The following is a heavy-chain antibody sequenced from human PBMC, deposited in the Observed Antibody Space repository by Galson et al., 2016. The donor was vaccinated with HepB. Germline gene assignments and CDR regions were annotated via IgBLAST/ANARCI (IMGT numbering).Heavy chain of an antibody. Sequence: SLRLSCAASGFTFSSYAMVWVRQAPGKGLEWIPAISGSDGRTYYADSVKGRFTISRDNAKNSLYLQMNSLRDEDTAVYYCARDVRGSEDYWGQGTLVTVSS. CDR2: ISGSDGRT. CDR1: GFTFSSYA. CDR3: ARDVRGSEDY. V-gene: IGHV3-23*01. D-gene: IGHD1-26*01. J-gene: IGHJ4*02.